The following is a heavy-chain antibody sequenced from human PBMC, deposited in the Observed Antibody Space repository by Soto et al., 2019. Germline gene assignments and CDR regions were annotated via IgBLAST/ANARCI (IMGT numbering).Heavy chain of an antibody. V-gene: IGHV3-23*01. Sequence: PGGSLRLSCAASGFTFSSYSMSWVRQAPGKGLEWVSLISESSTHIYYADSVKGRFTISRDNSGNTLFLEMYSLRAEDTAVYYCARYIPGVRYYGMDVWGQGTTVTVSS. CDR1: GFTFSSYS. CDR3: ARYIPGVRYYGMDV. J-gene: IGHJ6*02. D-gene: IGHD2-2*01. CDR2: ISESSTHI.